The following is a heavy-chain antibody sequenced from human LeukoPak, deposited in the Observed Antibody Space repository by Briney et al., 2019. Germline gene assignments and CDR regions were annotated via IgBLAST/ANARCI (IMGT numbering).Heavy chain of an antibody. V-gene: IGHV3-23*01. Sequence: GGSLRLSCAATRFTFSSYAMGWVRQAPGKGLEWVSVIDGSGGTTYYAGSVKGRFTISRDNSKNTLYLQMNSLRAEDTAVYYCARDTVVVVVAATPVSRAFDIWGQGTMVTVSS. CDR2: IDGSGGTT. CDR3: ARDTVVVVVAATPVSRAFDI. J-gene: IGHJ3*02. D-gene: IGHD2-15*01. CDR1: RFTFSSYA.